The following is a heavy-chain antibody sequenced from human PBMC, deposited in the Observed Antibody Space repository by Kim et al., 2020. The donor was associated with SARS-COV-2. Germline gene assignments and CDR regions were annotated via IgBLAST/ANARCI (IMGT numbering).Heavy chain of an antibody. D-gene: IGHD3-10*01. J-gene: IGHJ3*02. CDR3: ARGALWFGELSITTNDAFDI. Sequence: GGSLRLSCAASGFTFSSYAMHWVRQAPGKGLEWVAVISYDGSNKYYADSVKGRFTISRDNSKNTLYLQMNSLRAEDTAVYYCARGALWFGELSITTNDAFDIWGQGTMVTVSS. CDR1: GFTFSSYA. V-gene: IGHV3-30-3*01. CDR2: ISYDGSNK.